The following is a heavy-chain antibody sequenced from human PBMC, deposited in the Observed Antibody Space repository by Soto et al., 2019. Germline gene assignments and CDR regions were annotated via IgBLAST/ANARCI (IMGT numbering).Heavy chain of an antibody. V-gene: IGHV1-69*06. D-gene: IGHD3-22*01. CDR3: ASTKYDSSAYYYWYLGL. CDR2: IIPIFGTA. CDR1: EDTFRNYA. Sequence: QVELVQSGAEVKKPGSSVKVSCQASEDTFRNYAISWVRQAPGQGLEWMGGIIPIFGTANYAQKFQGRGTITADTSANTVYLELSSLRSEDTAVYYYASTKYDSSAYYYWYLGLWGRGTLVTVSS. J-gene: IGHJ2*01.